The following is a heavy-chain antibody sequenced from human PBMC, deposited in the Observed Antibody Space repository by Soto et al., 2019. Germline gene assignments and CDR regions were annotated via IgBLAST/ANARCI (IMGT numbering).Heavy chain of an antibody. V-gene: IGHV3-21*01. CDR1: GFTFSSYS. D-gene: IGHD3-9*01. CDR3: ARSYDILTGYSGFDY. J-gene: IGHJ4*02. Sequence: EVQLVESGGGLVKPGGSLRLSCAASGFTFSSYSMNWVRQAPGKGLEWVSSISSSSSFIYYADSVKGRFTISRDNAKNSLYLQMNSLRAEDTAMFYCARSYDILTGYSGFDYWGQGTRVTVSS. CDR2: ISSSSSFI.